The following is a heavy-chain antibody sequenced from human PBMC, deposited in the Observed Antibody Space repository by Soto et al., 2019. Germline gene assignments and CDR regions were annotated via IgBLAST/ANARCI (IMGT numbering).Heavy chain of an antibody. Sequence: GGSLRLSCAASGFTFSSYGMHWVRQAPGKGLEWVAVIWYDGSNKYYADSVKGRFTISRDNSKNTLYLQMNSLRAEDTAVYYCARETTTDDAFEIWGKGTMVTVSS. CDR2: IWYDGSNK. CDR3: ARETTTDDAFEI. CDR1: GFTFSSYG. D-gene: IGHD4-17*01. J-gene: IGHJ3*02. V-gene: IGHV3-33*01.